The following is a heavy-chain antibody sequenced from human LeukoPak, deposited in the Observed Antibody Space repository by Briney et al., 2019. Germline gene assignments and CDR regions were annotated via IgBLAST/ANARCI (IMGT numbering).Heavy chain of an antibody. Sequence: GGSLRLSCAASGFSMSVYWMSWVRQAPGKGLEWVGNIKQDGSERNYVDSVKGRFTISRDNAKKSLYLQMNSLRAEDTAVYYCARDWGAYYHFFDYWGQGTLVTVSS. V-gene: IGHV3-7*01. J-gene: IGHJ4*02. CDR2: IKQDGSER. CDR3: ARDWGAYYHFFDY. D-gene: IGHD3-22*01. CDR1: GFSMSVYW.